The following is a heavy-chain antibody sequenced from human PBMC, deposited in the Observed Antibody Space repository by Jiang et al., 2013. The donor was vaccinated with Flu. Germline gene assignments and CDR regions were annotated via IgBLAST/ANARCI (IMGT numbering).Heavy chain of an antibody. D-gene: IGHD3-3*01. V-gene: IGHV4-59*08. Sequence: GPGLVKPSETLSLMCSVSGGAIASYYWSWIRQAPGKGLEWIGHIHYSGNTNYNPSLKTRVTISLDTSKNQFSLNLRSVTAADTAVYYCARQYPSPIFGVGDPFDHWGQGTLVTVSS. J-gene: IGHJ4*02. CDR3: ARQYPSPIFGVGDPFDH. CDR2: IHYSGNT. CDR1: GGAIASYY.